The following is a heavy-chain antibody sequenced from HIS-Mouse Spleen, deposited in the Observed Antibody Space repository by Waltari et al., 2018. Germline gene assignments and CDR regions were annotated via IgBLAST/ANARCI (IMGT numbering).Heavy chain of an antibody. CDR2: IYYSGST. CDR1: AGSISSSSYS. V-gene: IGHV4-39*07. D-gene: IGHD6-13*01. CDR3: AREIPYSSSWYDWYFDL. Sequence: QLQLQESGPGLVKPSETLSLNCTGSAGSISSSSYSWGWIRQPPGKGLEWIGSIYYSGSTYYNPSLKSRVTISVDTSKNQFSLKLSSVTAADTAVYYCAREIPYSSSWYDWYFDLWGRGTLVTVSS. J-gene: IGHJ2*01.